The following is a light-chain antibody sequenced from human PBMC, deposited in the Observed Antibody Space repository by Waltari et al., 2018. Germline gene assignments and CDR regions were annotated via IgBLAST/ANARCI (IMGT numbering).Light chain of an antibody. CDR3: HQTSSLPET. Sequence: EVVLTQSPDFQSVTPKEKVTITCRASQSFGTGFPWYQQKLDQSPKLLIREASQSISGVPSRFSGSGSGTDFTLTINSLEAEDAATYYCHQTSSLPETFGQGTKVEIK. J-gene: IGKJ1*01. CDR2: EAS. CDR1: QSFGTG. V-gene: IGKV6-21*02.